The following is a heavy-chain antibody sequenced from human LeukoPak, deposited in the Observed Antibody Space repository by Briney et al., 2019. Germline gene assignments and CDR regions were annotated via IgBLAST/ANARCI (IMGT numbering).Heavy chain of an antibody. V-gene: IGHV3-48*04. D-gene: IGHD1-1*01. CDR1: GFTFSSYS. CDR2: ISSSSSTI. J-gene: IGHJ3*01. CDR3: ARGLQYNDAFDF. Sequence: PGGSLRLSCAASGFTFSSYSMNWVRQAPGKGLEWVSYISSSSSTIYYADAVKGRFTISRDNAKNSLFLQMNSLRVEDTAVYYCARGLQYNDAFDFWGQGTMVTVSS.